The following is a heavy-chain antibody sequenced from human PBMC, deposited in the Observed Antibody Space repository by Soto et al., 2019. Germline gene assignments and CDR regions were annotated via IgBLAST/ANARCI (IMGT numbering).Heavy chain of an antibody. CDR3: TRDRDSRRGWDYFDH. D-gene: IGHD4-4*01. J-gene: IGHJ4*02. Sequence: QVQLVESGGGVVQPGTSLRLSCAVSGFTFSGYGMHWVRQAPGKGLEWVAVIWFDGSNKNYADFVKGRFTISRDDSKNTLYLQMNSLRAEDTAVYYCTRDRDSRRGWDYFDHWGQGTLVTVSS. V-gene: IGHV3-33*01. CDR1: GFTFSGYG. CDR2: IWFDGSNK.